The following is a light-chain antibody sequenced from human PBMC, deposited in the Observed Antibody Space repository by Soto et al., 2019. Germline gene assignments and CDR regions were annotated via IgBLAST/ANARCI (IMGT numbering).Light chain of an antibody. CDR2: TVS. Sequence: DIQMTQSPSSLSASVGDRVTITCRASQNISIYLNWYQQKPGKAPKLLIYTVSNLQSGVPSRFSADGSGTDFTLTLSSLQPEDFATYYCQQSSSTPPFTFGPGTKVDIK. V-gene: IGKV1-39*01. CDR1: QNISIY. J-gene: IGKJ3*01. CDR3: QQSSSTPPFT.